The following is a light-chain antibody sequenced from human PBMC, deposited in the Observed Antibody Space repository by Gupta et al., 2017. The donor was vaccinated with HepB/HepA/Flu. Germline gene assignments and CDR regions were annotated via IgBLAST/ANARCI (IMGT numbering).Light chain of an antibody. J-gene: IGKJ2*04. CDR3: QQYYSTPMCS. V-gene: IGKV4-1*01. Sequence: IVLTQSPDSLTVYLGERATINCKSSQSVLYSSNNKNYLAWYQQKPGQPPKLLIYWASTRESGVPDRFSGSGSGTDFTLTISSLQAEDVAVYYYQQYYSTPMCSFGQGTKLEIK. CDR2: WAS. CDR1: QSVLYSSNNKNY.